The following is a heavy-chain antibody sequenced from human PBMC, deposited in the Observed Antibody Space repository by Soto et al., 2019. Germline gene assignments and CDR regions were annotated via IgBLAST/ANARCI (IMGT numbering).Heavy chain of an antibody. D-gene: IGHD2-2*01. CDR3: ARDRFDIVLVPAAFDGMDV. V-gene: IGHV1-69*12. CDR1: GGTFSSYA. J-gene: IGHJ6*02. Sequence: QVQLVQSGAEVKKPGSSVKVSCKASGGTFSSYAISWVRQAPGQGLEWMGGIIPIFGTANYAQKFQGRVTITADESTSTAYMELSSLRSEDTAVYYCARDRFDIVLVPAAFDGMDVWGQGTTVTVSS. CDR2: IIPIFGTA.